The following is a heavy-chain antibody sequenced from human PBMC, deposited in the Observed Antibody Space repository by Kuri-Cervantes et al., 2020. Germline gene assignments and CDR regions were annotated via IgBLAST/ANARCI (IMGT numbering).Heavy chain of an antibody. CDR2: IIPIFGTA. D-gene: IGHD3-10*01. V-gene: IGHV1-69*13. CDR3: AREPSYGVQGFGYMDV. J-gene: IGHJ6*03. Sequence: SVKVSCKPSGYTFTSYAISWVRQAPGQGLEWMGGIIPIFGTANYAQKFQGRVTITADESTSTAYMELSSLRSEDTAVYYCAREPSYGVQGFGYMDVWGKGTTVTVSS. CDR1: GYTFTSYA.